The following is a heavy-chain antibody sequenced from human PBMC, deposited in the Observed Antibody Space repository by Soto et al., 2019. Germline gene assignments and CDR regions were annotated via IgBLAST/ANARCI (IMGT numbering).Heavy chain of an antibody. Sequence: EVQLLESGGSLVQPGGSLRLSCAASGFTFSCYAMGWVRQAPGKGLEWVSAVSAGGTSAYYAASVEGRFTISRDNSKNTLYLQMNSLRVEDTARYYCADRCSGGRCSPFDNWGQGTLVTVAS. D-gene: IGHD2-15*01. CDR1: GFTFSCYA. V-gene: IGHV3-23*01. J-gene: IGHJ4*02. CDR2: VSAGGTSA. CDR3: ADRCSGGRCSPFDN.